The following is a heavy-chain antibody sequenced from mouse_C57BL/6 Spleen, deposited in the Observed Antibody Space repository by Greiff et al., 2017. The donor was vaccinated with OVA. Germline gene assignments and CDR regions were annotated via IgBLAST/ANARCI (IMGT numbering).Heavy chain of an antibody. CDR2: IDPSDSYT. V-gene: IGHV1-69*01. J-gene: IGHJ3*01. CDR3: ARSYYYGSSYWFAY. Sequence: QVQLKQPGAELVMPGASVKLSCKASGYTFTRYWMHWVKQRPGQGLEWIGVIDPSDSYTNYNQKFKGKSTLTVDKSSSTAYMQLSSLTSEDSAVYYCARSYYYGSSYWFAYWGQGTLVTVSA. D-gene: IGHD1-1*01. CDR1: GYTFTRYW.